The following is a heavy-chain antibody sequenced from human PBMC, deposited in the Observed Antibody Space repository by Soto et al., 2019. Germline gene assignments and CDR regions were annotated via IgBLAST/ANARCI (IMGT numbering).Heavy chain of an antibody. Sequence: GGSLRLSCAASGFTFSSYAMHWVRQAPGKGLEWVAVISYDGSNKYYADSVKGRFTISRDNSKNTLYLQMNSLRAEDTAVYYCARDLITMGRGLGYWGQGTLVTVSS. CDR3: ARDLITMGRGLGY. J-gene: IGHJ4*02. D-gene: IGHD3-10*01. V-gene: IGHV3-30-3*01. CDR1: GFTFSSYA. CDR2: ISYDGSNK.